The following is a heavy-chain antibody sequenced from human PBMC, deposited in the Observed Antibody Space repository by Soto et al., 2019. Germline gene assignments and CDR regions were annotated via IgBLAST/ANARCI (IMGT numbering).Heavy chain of an antibody. CDR1: GYGFTTYG. V-gene: IGHV1-18*01. D-gene: IGHD3-10*01. CDR2: ISAHNGNT. Sequence: QVHLVQSGAEVKKPGASVKVSCKGSGYGFTTYGITWVRQAPGQGLEWMAWISAHNGNTNYAQKLQGRVTVTRDTSTSTAYRELRRLRSDDTAGYYCARGRYGAYWGQGALVTVSS. CDR3: ARGRYGAY. J-gene: IGHJ4*02.